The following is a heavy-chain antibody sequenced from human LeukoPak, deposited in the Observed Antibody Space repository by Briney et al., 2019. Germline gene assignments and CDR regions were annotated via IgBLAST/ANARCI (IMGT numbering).Heavy chain of an antibody. Sequence: GGSLRLSCTASGFSFSSHWMHWARQRPGKGLAWVSRISPTGSTTTYADSVKGRFTVSRDNAKNTLYLQVNNLRAEDTAVYYCARGPNSNWSGLDFWGQGTLPTVSS. V-gene: IGHV3-74*01. CDR2: ISPTGSTT. J-gene: IGHJ4*02. D-gene: IGHD6-6*01. CDR1: GFSFSSHW. CDR3: ARGPNSNWSGLDF.